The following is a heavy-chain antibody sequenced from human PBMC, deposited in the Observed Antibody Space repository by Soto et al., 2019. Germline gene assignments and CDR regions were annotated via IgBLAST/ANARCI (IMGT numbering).Heavy chain of an antibody. CDR2: IIPIFGTA. D-gene: IGHD5-12*01. V-gene: IGHV1-69*01. CDR1: GGTFSSYA. Sequence: VQLVESGAEVKKPGSSEKVSCKASGGTFSSYAISWVRQAPGQGLEWMGGIIPIFGTANYAQKFQGRVPITADESTSTAYMELSSLRSEDTAVYYCARVGDYSGYDPTYNWCDPWGQGTLVTVSS. CDR3: ARVGDYSGYDPTYNWCDP. J-gene: IGHJ5*02.